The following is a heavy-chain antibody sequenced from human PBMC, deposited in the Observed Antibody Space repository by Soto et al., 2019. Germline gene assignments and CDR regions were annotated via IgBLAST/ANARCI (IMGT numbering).Heavy chain of an antibody. CDR3: AGGTDYRWVL. D-gene: IGHD4-4*01. J-gene: IGHJ6*02. V-gene: IGHV4-59*12. CDR1: GGSISSYY. Sequence: PSETLSLTCTVSGGSISSYYWSWIRQPPGKGLEWIGYIHHSGSTNYHPSLRSRVTMSVDTSKNQFSLKLNSLTAADAAVYYCAGGTDYRWVLWGQGTTVTVSS. CDR2: IHHSGST.